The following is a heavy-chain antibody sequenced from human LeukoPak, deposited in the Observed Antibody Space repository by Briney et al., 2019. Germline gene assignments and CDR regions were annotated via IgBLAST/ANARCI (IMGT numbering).Heavy chain of an antibody. J-gene: IGHJ4*02. CDR3: ANFGCSSTSCLDY. CDR1: GFAFSSYA. Sequence: QPGRSPRLSCAASGFAFSSYAMSWVRQAPGKGLEWVSAISGSGDSTYYADSVKGRFTISRDNSKNTLYLQMNSLRAEDTAVYYCANFGCSSTSCLDYWGQGTLVTVSS. V-gene: IGHV3-23*01. D-gene: IGHD2-2*01. CDR2: ISGSGDST.